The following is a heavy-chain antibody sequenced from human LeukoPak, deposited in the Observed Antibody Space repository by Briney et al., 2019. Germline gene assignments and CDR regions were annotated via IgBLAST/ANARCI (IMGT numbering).Heavy chain of an antibody. D-gene: IGHD3-10*01. J-gene: IGHJ4*02. CDR2: ISYDGSNK. V-gene: IGHV3-30-3*01. Sequence: GRSLRLSCAASGFTFSSYAMHWVRQAPGKGLEWVAVISYDGSNKYYADSVKGRFTISRDNSKNTLYLQMNSLRAEDTAVYYCARARLSVWFGELSLGYWGQGTLVTVSS. CDR1: GFTFSSYA. CDR3: ARARLSVWFGELSLGY.